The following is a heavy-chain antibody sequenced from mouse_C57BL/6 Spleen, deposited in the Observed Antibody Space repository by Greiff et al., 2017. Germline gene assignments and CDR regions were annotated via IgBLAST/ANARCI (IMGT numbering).Heavy chain of an antibody. V-gene: IGHV1-80*01. Sequence: VKLMESGAELVKPGASVKISCKASGYAFSSYWMNWVKQRPGTGLEGIGQIYPGDGDTNYNGKFKGKATLTADKSSSTAYMQLSSLTSEDSAVYFCARSTTVVDPPFAYWGQGTLVTVSA. D-gene: IGHD1-1*01. CDR3: ARSTTVVDPPFAY. CDR2: IYPGDGDT. J-gene: IGHJ3*01. CDR1: GYAFSSYW.